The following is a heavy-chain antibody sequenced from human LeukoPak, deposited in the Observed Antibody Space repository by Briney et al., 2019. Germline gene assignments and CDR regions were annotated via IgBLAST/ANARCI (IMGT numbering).Heavy chain of an antibody. CDR2: ISGSGGST. V-gene: IGHV3-23*01. D-gene: IGHD3-3*01. Sequence: GGSLRLSCAASGFIFSSYAMSWVRQAPGKGLEWVSAISGSGGSTYYADSVKGRFTISRDNSKNTLYLQMNSLRAEDTAVYYCAKLSAYYDFWSGLLDYWGQGTLVTVSS. CDR1: GFIFSSYA. CDR3: AKLSAYYDFWSGLLDY. J-gene: IGHJ4*02.